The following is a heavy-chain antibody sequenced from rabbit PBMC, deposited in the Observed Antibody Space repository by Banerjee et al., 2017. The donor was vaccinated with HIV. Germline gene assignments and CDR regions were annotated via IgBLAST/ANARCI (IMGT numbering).Heavy chain of an antibody. D-gene: IGHD8-1*01. Sequence: QEQLKESGGGLVQAGGSLKLSCIASGFDFSSYYMSWVRQAPGKGLEWIGYIDPVFGSTDYASWVNGRFTISKTSSTTVTLQMTSLTAADTATYFCARGYAGSGYHSTTRLDLWGQGTLVTVS. CDR3: ARGYAGSGYHSTTRLDL. CDR1: GFDFSSYYM. V-gene: IGHV1S45*01. J-gene: IGHJ3*01. CDR2: IDPVFGST.